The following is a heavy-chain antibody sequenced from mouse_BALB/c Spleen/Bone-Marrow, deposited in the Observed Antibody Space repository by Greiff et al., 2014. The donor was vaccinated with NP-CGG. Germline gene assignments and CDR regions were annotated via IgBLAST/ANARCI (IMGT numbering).Heavy chain of an antibody. V-gene: IGHV1S81*02. D-gene: IGHD2-4*01. J-gene: IGHJ2*01. CDR2: INPSNGGT. Sequence: VQLVESGAELVKPGASVKLSCKASGYTFTSYYMYWVKQRPGQGLEWIGGINPSNGGTNFNEKFKSKATLTVDKSSSTAYMQLSSLTSEDSAVYYCTREAYYDYDYFDYWGQGTTLTVSS. CDR3: TREAYYDYDYFDY. CDR1: GYTFTSYY.